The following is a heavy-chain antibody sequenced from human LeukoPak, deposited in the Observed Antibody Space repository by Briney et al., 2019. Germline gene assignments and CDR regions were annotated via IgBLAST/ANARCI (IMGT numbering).Heavy chain of an antibody. D-gene: IGHD1-26*01. J-gene: IGHJ4*02. CDR1: GFTFSSYS. Sequence: GGSLRLSCAASGFTFSSYSMNWVRQAPGKGLEWVSYISSSSSTIYYADSVKGRFTISRDNSKNTLYLQMNSLRAEDTAVYYCARERRGSYHYWGQGTLVTVSS. CDR2: ISSSSSTI. V-gene: IGHV3-48*01. CDR3: ARERRGSYHY.